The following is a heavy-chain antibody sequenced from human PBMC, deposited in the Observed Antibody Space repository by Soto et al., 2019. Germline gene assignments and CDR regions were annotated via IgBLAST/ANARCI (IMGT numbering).Heavy chain of an antibody. Sequence: HPGGSVRLSCAASGFTFSSYGMHWVRQAPGKGLEWVAVISYDGSNKYYADSVKGRFTISRDNSKNTLYLQMNSLRAEDTAVYYCAKVPQLFITSWVYGMDVWGQGTRVTVSS. J-gene: IGHJ6*02. CDR2: ISYDGSNK. D-gene: IGHD6-13*01. CDR3: AKVPQLFITSWVYGMDV. V-gene: IGHV3-30*18. CDR1: GFTFSSYG.